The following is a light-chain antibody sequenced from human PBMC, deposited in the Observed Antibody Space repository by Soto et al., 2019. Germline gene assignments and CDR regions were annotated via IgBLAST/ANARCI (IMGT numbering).Light chain of an antibody. CDR3: FSFAPTSTQV. V-gene: IGLV2-14*01. CDR1: SSDIGAYDY. CDR2: EVN. Sequence: QSALTQSASLSESPGQSITISCTGTSSDIGAYDYVSWFQQHPGKAPKLMISEVNNRPSGVSNRFPGSKSGNPASLTTFLLQVEDEAEYFCFSFAPTSTQVFGTGTKVTVL. J-gene: IGLJ1*01.